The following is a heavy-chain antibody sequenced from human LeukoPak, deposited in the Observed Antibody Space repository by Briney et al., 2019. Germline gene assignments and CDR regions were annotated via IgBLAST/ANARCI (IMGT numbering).Heavy chain of an antibody. CDR1: GESFSGYY. V-gene: IGHV4-34*01. Sequence: SETLSLTCAVYGESFSGYYWSWIRQPPGKGLEWIGEINHSGSTNYNPSLKSRVTISVDTSKNQFSLKLSSVTAADTAVYYCARVSVARYCSSTSCPPPYYYMDVWGKGTTVTVSS. D-gene: IGHD2-2*01. CDR3: ARVSVARYCSSTSCPPPYYYMDV. J-gene: IGHJ6*03. CDR2: INHSGST.